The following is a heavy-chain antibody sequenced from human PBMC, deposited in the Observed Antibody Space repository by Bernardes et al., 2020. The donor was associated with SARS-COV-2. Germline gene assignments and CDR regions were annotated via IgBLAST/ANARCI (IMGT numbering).Heavy chain of an antibody. J-gene: IGHJ4*02. CDR3: ARGNRRITIFGVVIIPGTGTHYFDY. Sequence: SETLSLTCAVYGGSFSGYYWSWIRQPPGKWLEWIGDINHSGSTNYKPSLKSRVTISVDTSKNQFSLKLSSVTAADTAVYYCARGNRRITIFGVVIIPGTGTHYFDYWGQRTLVTVSS. V-gene: IGHV4-34*01. CDR1: GGSFSGYY. D-gene: IGHD3-3*01. CDR2: INHSGST.